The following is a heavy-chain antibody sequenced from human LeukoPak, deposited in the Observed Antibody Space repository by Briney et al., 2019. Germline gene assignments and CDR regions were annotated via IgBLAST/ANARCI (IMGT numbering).Heavy chain of an antibody. D-gene: IGHD6-19*01. CDR2: IKSDGSST. CDR1: GFNFSSYW. Sequence: GGSLRLSCAASGFNFSSYWMHWVRQVPGKGLVWVSRIKSDGSSTTYTDSVKGRFTISRDNTKNTLYLQMNSLRAGDTAVYYCARALAVTGTGGFDPWGQGTLVTVSS. V-gene: IGHV3-74*01. CDR3: ARALAVTGTGGFDP. J-gene: IGHJ5*02.